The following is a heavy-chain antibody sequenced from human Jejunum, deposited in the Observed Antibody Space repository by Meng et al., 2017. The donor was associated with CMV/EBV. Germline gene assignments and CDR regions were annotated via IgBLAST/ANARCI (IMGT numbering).Heavy chain of an antibody. CDR2: IVAGGDNT. Sequence: FTLSRSAVQWVRQARGQRPEWIGWIVAGGDNTEYAQQFLERVTITRDMSTSTAYMELSSLRSEDTAIYYCATVYDSFYHLSGWDVWGQGTTVTVSS. V-gene: IGHV1-58*01. D-gene: IGHD3-16*01. CDR3: ATVYDSFYHLSGWDV. CDR1: FTLSRSA. J-gene: IGHJ6*02.